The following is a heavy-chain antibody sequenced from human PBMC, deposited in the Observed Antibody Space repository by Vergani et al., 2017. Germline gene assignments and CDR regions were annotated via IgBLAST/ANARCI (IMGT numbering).Heavy chain of an antibody. J-gene: IGHJ3*02. CDR3: ARVEQTYYYDSSGSGIAFDI. D-gene: IGHD3-22*01. V-gene: IGHV3-23*01. CDR1: GFTFSSYA. Sequence: EVQLLESGGGLVQPGGSLRLSCAASGFTFSSYAMSWVRQAPGKGLEWVSAISGSGGSTYYADSVKGRFTISRDNSKNTLYLQMNSLRAEDTAVYYCARVEQTYYYDSSGSGIAFDIWGQGTMVTVSS. CDR2: ISGSGGST.